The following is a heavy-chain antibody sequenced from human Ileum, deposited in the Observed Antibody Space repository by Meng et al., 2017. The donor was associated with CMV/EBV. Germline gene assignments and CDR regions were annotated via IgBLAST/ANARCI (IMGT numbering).Heavy chain of an antibody. CDR2: VFYTGST. CDR1: GGSINNYH. V-gene: IGHV4-59*13. J-gene: IGHJ4*02. D-gene: IGHD2-2*01. CDR3: ASHRYSASYYSDY. Sequence: SETLSLTCTVSGGSINNYHWTWIRQFPGKGLEWIGYVFYTGSTNYNPSLEGRVSMSVDTSKKQFSLTLSAVTAADTAVYYCASHRYSASYYSDYWAQGTLVTVSS.